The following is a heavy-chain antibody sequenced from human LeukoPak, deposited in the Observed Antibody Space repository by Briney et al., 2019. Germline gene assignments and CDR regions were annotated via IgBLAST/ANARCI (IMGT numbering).Heavy chain of an antibody. Sequence: RASETLSLTCTVSGGSISSYYWSWIRQPPGKGLEWTGYIYYSGSTNYNPSLKSRVTISVDTSKNQFSLKLSSVTAADTAVYYCARAENYYDSSGYLFDYWGQGTLVTVSS. V-gene: IGHV4-59*01. CDR1: GGSISSYY. J-gene: IGHJ4*02. CDR3: ARAENYYDSSGYLFDY. CDR2: IYYSGST. D-gene: IGHD3-22*01.